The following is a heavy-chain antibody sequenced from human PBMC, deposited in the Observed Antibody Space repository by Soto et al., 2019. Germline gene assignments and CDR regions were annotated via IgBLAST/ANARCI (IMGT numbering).Heavy chain of an antibody. CDR3: ARVVPRHVLPYYYFDF. Sequence: ASVKVYCKASGYTFTTYDINWVRQATGQGLEWMGWMNPNSGNTGYAQKFQDRITLTRNTSISTAYMELSSLRSEDTAVYYCARVVPRHVLPYYYFDFWGLGTLVTVSS. CDR2: MNPNSGNT. D-gene: IGHD1-26*01. CDR1: GYTFTTYD. J-gene: IGHJ4*02. V-gene: IGHV1-8*01.